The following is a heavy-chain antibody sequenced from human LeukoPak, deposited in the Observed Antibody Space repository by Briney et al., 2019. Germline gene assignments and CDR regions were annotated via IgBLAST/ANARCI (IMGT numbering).Heavy chain of an antibody. CDR1: GFTFSSSW. J-gene: IGHJ4*02. CDR3: AKGNGYSYGRYYFDY. CDR2: INQVGGEK. Sequence: PGGSLRLSCAASGFTFSSSWMNWVRQAPGKGLEGVANINQVGGEKYYVDSVKGRFTISRDNSKNTLYLQVNSLRAEDTAVYYCAKGNGYSYGRYYFDYWGQGTLVTVSS. V-gene: IGHV3-7*03. D-gene: IGHD5-18*01.